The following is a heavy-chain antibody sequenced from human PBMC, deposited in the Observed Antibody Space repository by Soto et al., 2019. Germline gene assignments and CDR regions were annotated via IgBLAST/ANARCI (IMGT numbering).Heavy chain of an antibody. V-gene: IGHV4-4*08. J-gene: IGHJ4*02. CDR1: GVSISTYF. CDR2: IYAGGSI. D-gene: IGHD5-12*01. CDR3: ARDEMATAL. Sequence: QVQLQESGPGLVKPSETLPLTCTVSGVSISTYFWSWVRQSPGKGLEWIGYIYAGGSIKYNPSLKSRVTISADTSKNQLSLKLSSVTAADTAVYYCARDEMATALWGQGTLVTVSS.